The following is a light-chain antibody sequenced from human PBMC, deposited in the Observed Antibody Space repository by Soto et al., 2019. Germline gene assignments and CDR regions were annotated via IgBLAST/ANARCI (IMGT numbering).Light chain of an antibody. CDR1: QGISSY. J-gene: IGKJ1*01. CDR2: AAS. Sequence: IQSTPSPSSLSASVVYIVTITFLASQGISSYLAWYQPKPGKAPKLLIYAASTLQSGVPSRFSGSGSGTDFTLTISSLQPEDFATYYCQQLNSYPPWTFGQGTKVDIK. CDR3: QQLNSYPPWT. V-gene: IGKV1-9*01.